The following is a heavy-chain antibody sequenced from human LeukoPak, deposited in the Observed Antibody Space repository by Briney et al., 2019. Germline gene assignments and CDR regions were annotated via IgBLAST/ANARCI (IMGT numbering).Heavy chain of an antibody. CDR1: GFMFSNYA. D-gene: IGHD3-3*01. J-gene: IGHJ6*03. Sequence: GGSLRLSCAASGFMFSNYAMNWVRQAPGKGLEWVSSISDTGDRIYYVDAVKGRFTISRDNAKNSLYLQMNTLGVEDTAVYYCARISSFWSGLHYYYFMDVWGKGTTVTVSS. CDR2: ISDTGDRI. V-gene: IGHV3-23*01. CDR3: ARISSFWSGLHYYYFMDV.